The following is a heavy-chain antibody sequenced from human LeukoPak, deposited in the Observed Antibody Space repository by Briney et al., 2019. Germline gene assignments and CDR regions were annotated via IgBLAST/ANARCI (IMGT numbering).Heavy chain of an antibody. D-gene: IGHD5-24*01. Sequence: GVSVKVSCKTSGYIFTPHHIHWMRQAPGQGLELLGWVSAANNPEYSQKFQGRVVITRDASATTSYLELNSLRSEDTAVYYCAMSVEMPPIPSFDYWGQGTLVTVSS. J-gene: IGHJ4*02. CDR1: GYIFTPHH. V-gene: IGHV1-3*01. CDR2: VSAANNP. CDR3: AMSVEMPPIPSFDY.